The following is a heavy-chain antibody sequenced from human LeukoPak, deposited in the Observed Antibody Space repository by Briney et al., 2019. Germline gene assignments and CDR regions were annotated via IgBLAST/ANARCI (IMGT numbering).Heavy chain of an antibody. CDR3: ARGDIAAAGTDAFDI. CDR1: GGSISSSSYY. V-gene: IGHV4-39*01. D-gene: IGHD6-13*01. CDR2: IYYSGST. J-gene: IGHJ3*02. Sequence: PSETLSLTCTVSGGSISSSSYYWGWIRQPPGKGLEWIGSIYYSGSTYYNPSLKSRVTISVDTSKKQLSLKLSSVTAADTAVYYCARGDIAAAGTDAFDIWGQGTMVTVSS.